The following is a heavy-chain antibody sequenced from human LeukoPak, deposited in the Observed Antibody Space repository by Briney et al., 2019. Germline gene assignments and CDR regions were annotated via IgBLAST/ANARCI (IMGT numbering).Heavy chain of an antibody. CDR1: GFTFSGYE. Sequence: PGGSLRLSCTASGFTFSGYEMNWVRQAPGKGLEWVSYISSSGNSIYYADSVKGRFTISRDNAKNSLYLQMNSLRAKDMAVYYCARGRFGSCWGQGTLVTVSS. V-gene: IGHV3-48*03. CDR2: ISSSGNSI. J-gene: IGHJ1*01. CDR3: ARGRFGSC. D-gene: IGHD6-13*01.